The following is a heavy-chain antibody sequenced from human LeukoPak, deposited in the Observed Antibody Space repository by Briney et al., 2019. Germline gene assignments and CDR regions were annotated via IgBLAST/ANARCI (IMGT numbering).Heavy chain of an antibody. CDR1: GGSISRHS. D-gene: IGHD2-15*01. V-gene: IGHV4-59*11. CDR3: ARGHCTGGSCYFPDH. Sequence: PSETLSLTCTVSGGSISRHSWNWIRQPPGKGLEWIGYIYYSGSTNYNPSLKSRVTISVDTSKNQFSLNLTSVTAADTAVYYCARGHCTGGSCYFPDHWGQGTLVTVSS. CDR2: IYYSGST. J-gene: IGHJ4*02.